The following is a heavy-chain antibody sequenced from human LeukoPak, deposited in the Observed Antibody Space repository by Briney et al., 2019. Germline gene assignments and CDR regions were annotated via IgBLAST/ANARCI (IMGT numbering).Heavy chain of an antibody. CDR3: ARELTGDDAFDI. D-gene: IGHD1-20*01. V-gene: IGHV4-4*07. J-gene: IGHJ3*02. CDR2: IYTSGTT. Sequence: GSLRLSCTASGFTFGDYSMSWIRQPAGKGLEWIGRIYTSGTTNYNPSLKSRVTISVDTSKNQFSLKLSSVTAADTAVYYCARELTGDDAFDIWGQGTMVTVSS. CDR1: GFTFGDYS.